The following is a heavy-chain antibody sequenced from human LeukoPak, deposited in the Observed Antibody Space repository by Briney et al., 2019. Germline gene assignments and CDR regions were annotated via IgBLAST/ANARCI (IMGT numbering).Heavy chain of an antibody. CDR2: IYYSGST. Sequence: SETLSLTCTVSGGSISSYYWTWIRQPPGKGLEWIGYIYYSGSTDYNPSLKSRVTISVDTSKNQFSLKLSSVTAADTAVYYCAREPDHGYCSSTSCFKYNWFDPWGQGTLVTVSS. CDR3: AREPDHGYCSSTSCFKYNWFDP. D-gene: IGHD2-2*01. J-gene: IGHJ5*02. V-gene: IGHV4-59*01. CDR1: GGSISSYY.